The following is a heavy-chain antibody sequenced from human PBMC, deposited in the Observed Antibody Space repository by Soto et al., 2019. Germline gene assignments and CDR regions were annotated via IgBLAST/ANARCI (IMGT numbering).Heavy chain of an antibody. CDR2: ISNSGGNT. J-gene: IGHJ4*02. Sequence: GGSLRLSCAASGFTFSNFAMNWVRQAPGKGLEWVSGISNSGGNTYYADSVKGRFTISRDNSKNTLDLQMNSLRAEDTAVYYCAKRRYCTSTACYSFEYWGQGTLVTVSS. D-gene: IGHD2-2*01. V-gene: IGHV3-23*01. CDR1: GFTFSNFA. CDR3: AKRRYCTSTACYSFEY.